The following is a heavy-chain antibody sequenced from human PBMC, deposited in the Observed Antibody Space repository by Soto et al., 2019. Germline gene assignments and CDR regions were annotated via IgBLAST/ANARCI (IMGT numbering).Heavy chain of an antibody. V-gene: IGHV4-34*01. Sequence: SETLSLTCAVYGGSFSGYYWSWIRQPPGKGLEWIGEINHSGSTNYNPSIKSRVTISVDTSKNQFSLKLSSVTAADTAVYYCARVRYCGGDCYSLDYWGQGTLVTVS. CDR2: INHSGST. J-gene: IGHJ4*02. D-gene: IGHD2-21*01. CDR1: GGSFSGYY. CDR3: ARVRYCGGDCYSLDY.